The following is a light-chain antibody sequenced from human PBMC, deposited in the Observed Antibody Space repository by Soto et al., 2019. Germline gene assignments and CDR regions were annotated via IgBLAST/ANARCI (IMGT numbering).Light chain of an antibody. V-gene: IGLV2-14*01. CDR1: SSDVGGYKY. J-gene: IGLJ2*01. CDR2: DVS. Sequence: QSVLTQPASVSGSPGQSITISCTGTSSDVGGYKYVSWYQQHPDKAPKLMIYDVSNRPSGVSNRFSGSKSGNTASLTISGLQAEDEADYYCSSYTSSSTPYVVFGGGTKVTVL. CDR3: SSYTSSSTPYVV.